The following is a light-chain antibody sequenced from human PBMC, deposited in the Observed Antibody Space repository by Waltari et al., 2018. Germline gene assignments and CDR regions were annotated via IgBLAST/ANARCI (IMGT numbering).Light chain of an antibody. V-gene: IGKV3-11*01. CDR2: DAS. Sequence: EIVLTQSPATLSLSPGERATLSCRASHSVNCYLAWYHQRPGQAPRRLIYDASNRATVIPARFSGSGSETDWSLTSSSLQPEDSAVYYCQQRRNWPLTFGGRPKVEIK. CDR3: QQRRNWPLT. J-gene: IGKJ4*01. CDR1: HSVNCY.